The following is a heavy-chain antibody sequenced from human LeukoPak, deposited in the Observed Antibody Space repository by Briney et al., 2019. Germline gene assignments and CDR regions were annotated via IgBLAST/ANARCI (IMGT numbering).Heavy chain of an antibody. CDR2: IYYSGST. Sequence: SETLSLTCTVSGGSISSYYWSWIRQPPGKGLEWIGYIYYSGSTNYNPSLKSRVTISVDTSKNQFSLKLSSVTAADTAVYYCARDRRDYYGSGSYYTSYNWFDPWGQGTLVTVSS. CDR3: ARDRRDYYGSGSYYTSYNWFDP. J-gene: IGHJ5*02. V-gene: IGHV4-59*01. D-gene: IGHD3-10*01. CDR1: GGSISSYY.